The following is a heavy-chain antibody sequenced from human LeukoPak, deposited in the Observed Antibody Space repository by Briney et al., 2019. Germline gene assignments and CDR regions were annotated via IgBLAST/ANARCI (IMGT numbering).Heavy chain of an antibody. D-gene: IGHD2-2*01. CDR3: ARDRSKGDFDY. J-gene: IGHJ4*02. Sequence: GGSLRLSCAASGFTFSSYAMHWVRQAPGKGLEWVSYISSSGSIIYYADSVKGRFTISRDNAKNSLYLQMSSLRAEDTAVYYCARDRSKGDFDYWGQGTLVTVSS. V-gene: IGHV3-48*01. CDR2: ISSSGSII. CDR1: GFTFSSYA.